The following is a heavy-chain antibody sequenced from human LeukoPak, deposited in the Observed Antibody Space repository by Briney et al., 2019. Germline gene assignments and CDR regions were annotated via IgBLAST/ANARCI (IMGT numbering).Heavy chain of an antibody. CDR3: AREGQLDDAFDI. V-gene: IGHV1-69*06. Sequence: GASVKVSCKASGGTFSSYAISWVRQAPGQGLEWRGGIIPIFGTANYAQKFQGRVTITADKSTSTAYMELSSLRSEDTAVYYCAREGQLDDAFDIWGQGTMVTVSS. CDR1: GGTFSSYA. J-gene: IGHJ3*02. D-gene: IGHD6-6*01. CDR2: IIPIFGTA.